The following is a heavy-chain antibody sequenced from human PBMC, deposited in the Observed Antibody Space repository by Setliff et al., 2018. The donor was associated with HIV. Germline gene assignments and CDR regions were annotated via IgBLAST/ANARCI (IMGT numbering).Heavy chain of an antibody. CDR3: ARVSTDYVWGSFLSSGPYYFDF. J-gene: IGHJ4*02. D-gene: IGHD3-16*01. V-gene: IGHV4-39*01. Sequence: SETLSLTCTVSTDSFSNRGFYWGWVRQPPGRGLEWIGSVYYSGSTYYNPSLKSRVTISVDTSKNQLSLKLTSMTAADTAVYYCARVSTDYVWGSFLSSGPYYFDFWGQGALVTVSS. CDR2: VYYSGST. CDR1: TDSFSNRGFY.